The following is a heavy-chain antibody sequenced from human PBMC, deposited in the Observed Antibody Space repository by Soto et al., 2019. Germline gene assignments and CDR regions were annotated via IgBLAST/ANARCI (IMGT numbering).Heavy chain of an antibody. V-gene: IGHV1-18*01. CDR2: ISAYNGNT. CDR1: GYTFTSYG. J-gene: IGHJ6*02. D-gene: IGHD6-13*01. CDR3: ARGAPYSSIWYRGMGYNYGIDV. Sequence: ASVKVSCKASGYTFTSYGISWVRQAPGQGLEWMGWISAYNGNTNYAQKFQGRVTITADESTSTAYMELSSLRSEDTAVYYCARGAPYSSIWYRGMGYNYGIDVRAQRTTVTGSS.